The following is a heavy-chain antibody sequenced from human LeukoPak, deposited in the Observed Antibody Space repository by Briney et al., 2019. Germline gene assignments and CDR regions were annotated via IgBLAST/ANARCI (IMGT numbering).Heavy chain of an antibody. CDR2: ISRSSQYI. Sequence: GGSLRLSCAASGFSFSNYSMNWVRQAPGKGLEWVSSISRSSQYIYYADSVKGRFTLSRDNAKNSLFLQMNSLRAEDTALYYCARGYSYGRNWYFDLWGRGTLVTVSS. D-gene: IGHD5-18*01. CDR1: GFSFSNYS. J-gene: IGHJ2*01. CDR3: ARGYSYGRNWYFDL. V-gene: IGHV3-21*04.